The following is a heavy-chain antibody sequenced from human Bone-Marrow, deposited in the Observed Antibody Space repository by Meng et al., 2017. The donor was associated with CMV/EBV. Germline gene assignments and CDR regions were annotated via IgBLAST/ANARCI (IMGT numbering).Heavy chain of an antibody. D-gene: IGHD6-13*01. V-gene: IGHV3-21*05. Sequence: GGSLRLSCAASGFTFSSYSMNWVRQAPGKGLEWVSYISSSSSYIYYADSVKGRFTISRDNAKNSLYLQMNSLRAEDTAVYYCARDRAWQQLVPKWFDPWGQGTLVTVSS. CDR1: GFTFSSYS. CDR2: ISSSSSYI. J-gene: IGHJ5*02. CDR3: ARDRAWQQLVPKWFDP.